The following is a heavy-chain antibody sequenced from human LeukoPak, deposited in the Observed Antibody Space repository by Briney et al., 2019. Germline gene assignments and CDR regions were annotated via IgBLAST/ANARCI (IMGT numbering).Heavy chain of an antibody. CDR1: GGSFSGYY. J-gene: IGHJ5*02. CDR3: AREWGYCSSTSCSPFDP. Sequence: PSETLSLTCAAYGGSFSGYYWSWIRQPPGKGLEWIGEINHSGSTNYNPSLKSRVTISVDTSKNQFSLKLSSVTAADAAVYYCAREWGYCSSTSCSPFDPWGQGTLVTVSS. D-gene: IGHD2-2*01. CDR2: INHSGST. V-gene: IGHV4-34*01.